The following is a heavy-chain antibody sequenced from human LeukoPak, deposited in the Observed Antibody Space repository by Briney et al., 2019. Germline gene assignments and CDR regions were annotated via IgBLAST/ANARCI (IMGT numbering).Heavy chain of an antibody. CDR1: VGSIRTYY. CDR3: ARCRIAVARTVTSYGFFSYSYMDV. CDR2: IYHSGST. J-gene: IGHJ6*03. D-gene: IGHD6-19*01. V-gene: IGHV4-59*01. Sequence: PSETLSLTCMLPVGSIRTYYWRSIWQPPGKGLEWIGYIYHSGSTNYNPSLKSRVSISVGTSKNQFSLKLSSATAADTAGYYCARCRIAVARTVTSYGFFSYSYMDVWGKGTTVTVSS.